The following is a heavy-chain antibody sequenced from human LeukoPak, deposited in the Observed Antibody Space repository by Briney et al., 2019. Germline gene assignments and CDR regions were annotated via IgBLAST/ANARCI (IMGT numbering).Heavy chain of an antibody. CDR2: INPSGGST. V-gene: IGHV1-46*01. J-gene: IGHJ4*02. CDR1: GYTFTGYY. Sequence: VSVKVSCKASGYTFTGYYMHWVRQAPGQGLQWMGIINPSGGSTSYAQKFQGGVTMTRDTSTSTVYMELSSLRSEDTAVYYCARGLEYSSSSSVFEYWGQGTLVTVSS. CDR3: ARGLEYSSSSSVFEY. D-gene: IGHD6-6*01.